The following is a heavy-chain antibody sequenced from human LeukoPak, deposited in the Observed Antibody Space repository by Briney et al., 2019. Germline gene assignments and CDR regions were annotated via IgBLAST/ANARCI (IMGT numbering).Heavy chain of an antibody. Sequence: ASQTLSLTCTVSGGSTSSGGYYWSWIRQHPGKGLEWIGYIYYSGSTYYNPSLKSRVTISVDTSKNQFSLKLSSVTAADTAVYYCARVPEKYSSSGFESWGQGTLVTVSS. D-gene: IGHD6-6*01. CDR1: GGSTSSGGYY. V-gene: IGHV4-31*03. CDR2: IYYSGST. J-gene: IGHJ4*02. CDR3: ARVPEKYSSSGFES.